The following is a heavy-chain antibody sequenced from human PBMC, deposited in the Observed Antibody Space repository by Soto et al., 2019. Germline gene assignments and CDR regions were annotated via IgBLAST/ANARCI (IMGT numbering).Heavy chain of an antibody. Sequence: QITLKESGPTLVKPTQTLTLTCTFSGFSLSTSGVGVGWIRQPPGKALEWLALIYWDDDKRYSPSLKSRLTISQVTTKNQVVLTMTNMDPVDTATYYCAHRPLGYCTNGVCSRDNNLFDPWGQGTLVTVSS. CDR3: AHRPLGYCTNGVCSRDNNLFDP. D-gene: IGHD2-8*01. CDR2: IYWDDDK. J-gene: IGHJ5*02. CDR1: GFSLSTSGVG. V-gene: IGHV2-5*02.